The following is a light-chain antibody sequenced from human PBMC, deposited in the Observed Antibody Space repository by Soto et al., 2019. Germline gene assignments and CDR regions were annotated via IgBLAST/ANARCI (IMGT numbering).Light chain of an antibody. J-gene: IGKJ5*01. CDR3: QQRQYWPPIT. CDR2: DAS. CDR1: LNVNSY. Sequence: VLIQSPATLSLSPGERSTLSCMASLNVNSYLAWYQQKPCQAPRLLVYDASNRAAGIPARFSGSGSGTDFTLTISSLEPEDFATYYCQQRQYWPPITFGQGTRLEIK. V-gene: IGKV3-11*01.